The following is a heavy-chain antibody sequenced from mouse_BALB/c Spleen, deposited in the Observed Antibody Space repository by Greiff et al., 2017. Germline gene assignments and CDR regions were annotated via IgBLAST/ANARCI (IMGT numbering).Heavy chain of an antibody. Sequence: VMLVESGPGLVAPSQSLSITCTVSGFSLTDYGVSWIRQPPGKGLEWLGVIWGGGSTYYNSALKSRLSISKDNSKSQVFLKMNSLQTDDTAMYYCAKHGGSSLYYYAMDYWGQGTSVTVSS. V-gene: IGHV2-6-5*01. D-gene: IGHD1-1*02. CDR1: GFSLTDYG. J-gene: IGHJ4*01. CDR3: AKHGGSSLYYYAMDY. CDR2: IWGGGST.